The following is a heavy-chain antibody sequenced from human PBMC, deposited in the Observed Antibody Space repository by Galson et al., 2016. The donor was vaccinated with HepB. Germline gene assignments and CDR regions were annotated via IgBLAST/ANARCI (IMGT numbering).Heavy chain of an antibody. V-gene: IGHV1-69*04. D-gene: IGHD6-19*01. Sequence: SVKVSCKASGGTFSNYAISWVRRAPGQGLEWVGRIIPILDIANYAQRFQGRVTITADKSTSTAYMELSSLRSEDTAVYYCARGLGSGWFGVLNYWGQGTLCTVPS. CDR3: ARGLGSGWFGVLNY. CDR2: IIPILDIA. J-gene: IGHJ4*02. CDR1: GGTFSNYA.